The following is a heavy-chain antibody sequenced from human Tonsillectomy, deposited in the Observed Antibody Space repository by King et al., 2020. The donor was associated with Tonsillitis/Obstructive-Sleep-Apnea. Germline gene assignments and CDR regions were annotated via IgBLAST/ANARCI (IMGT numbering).Heavy chain of an antibody. D-gene: IGHD4-11*01. CDR1: GFTFSSYG. J-gene: IGHJ4*02. CDR3: ARDPLSTVTTLDY. Sequence: VQLVESGGGVVQPVRSLRLSCAASGFTFSSYGMHWVRQAPGKGLEWVADIWYDGSNKYDADSVKGRFTISRDNSKNTLYLPMNSLRAEDTAVYYCARDPLSTVTTLDYWGQGTLVTVSS. CDR2: IWYDGSNK. V-gene: IGHV3-33*01.